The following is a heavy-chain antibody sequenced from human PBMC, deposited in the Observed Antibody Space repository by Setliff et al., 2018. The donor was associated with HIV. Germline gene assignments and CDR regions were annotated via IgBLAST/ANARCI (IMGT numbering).Heavy chain of an antibody. J-gene: IGHJ4*02. Sequence: GGSLRLSCAASGFTFNNAWMTWVRQAPGKGLEWVGHIKSKTDGGTTDYAAPVKGRFTISRDNSENALFLQMNSLRPEDTAVYYCARLRPYNSALDYWGQGTLVTVSS. D-gene: IGHD2-21*02. CDR1: GFTFNNAW. CDR2: IKSKTDGGTT. CDR3: ARLRPYNSALDY. V-gene: IGHV3-15*01.